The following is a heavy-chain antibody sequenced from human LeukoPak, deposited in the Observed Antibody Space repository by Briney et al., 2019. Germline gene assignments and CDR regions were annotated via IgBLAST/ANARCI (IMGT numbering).Heavy chain of an antibody. J-gene: IGHJ5*02. CDR1: GYSFTSYW. CDR3: ARRGYCSGGSCPNWFDP. D-gene: IGHD2-15*01. CDR2: IYPGDSDT. Sequence: GESLKISCKGSGYSFTSYWIGWVRQMPGKGLEWMGIIYPGDSDTRYSPSFQGQVTISADKSISTAYLQWSSLKASDTAMYYCARRGYCSGGSCPNWFDPWGQGTLVTVSS. V-gene: IGHV5-51*01.